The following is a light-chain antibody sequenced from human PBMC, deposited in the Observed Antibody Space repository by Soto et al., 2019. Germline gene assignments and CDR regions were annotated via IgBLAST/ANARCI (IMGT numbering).Light chain of an antibody. CDR2: DAS. CDR1: QSVSNK. V-gene: IGKV3-11*01. Sequence: EIVLTQSPATLSLSPGERATLSCRASQSVSNKLAWYQQKPVQAPRLLIYDASNRATGIPARFSGSGSGTDFTLTISSLEPEDFAVYYCQQRSNWPPITFGRGTRLEIK. J-gene: IGKJ5*01. CDR3: QQRSNWPPIT.